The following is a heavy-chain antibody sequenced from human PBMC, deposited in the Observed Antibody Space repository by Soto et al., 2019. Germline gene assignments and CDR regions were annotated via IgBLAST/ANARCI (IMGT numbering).Heavy chain of an antibody. CDR1: GGSIGNSY. CDR2: IYYSGSS. Sequence: QVQLQESGPGLVKPSETLSLTCTVSGGSIGNSYWSWIRQSPGKGLEWIGYIYYSGSSNYNPSLKSRXXIXVXXSKNQVSLKLSSVIAADTAVYYCARHSSSWPIFDYWGQGTLVIVSS. V-gene: IGHV4-59*08. CDR3: ARHSSSWPIFDY. J-gene: IGHJ4*02. D-gene: IGHD6-13*01.